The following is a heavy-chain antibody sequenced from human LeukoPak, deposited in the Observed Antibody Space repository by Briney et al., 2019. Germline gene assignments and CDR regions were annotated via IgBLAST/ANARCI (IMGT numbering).Heavy chain of an antibody. CDR2: THASRST. J-gene: IGHJ4*02. D-gene: IGHD5-24*01. V-gene: IGHV4-59*11. Sequence: SSETLSLTCSVSGGSLRGHFYNWVRQPPGKGLEWIGLTHASRSTIYNPSLTSRVSISVDTSKNQYPLTLTSVTAADTAVYFCVMGRGWQPDYWGQGILVTVSS. CDR1: GGSLRGHF. CDR3: VMGRGWQPDY.